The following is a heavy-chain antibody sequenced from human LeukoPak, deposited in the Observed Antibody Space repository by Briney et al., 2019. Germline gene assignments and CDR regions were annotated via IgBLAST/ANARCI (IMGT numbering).Heavy chain of an antibody. CDR1: GGTFSSYT. Sequence: SVKVSCKASGGTFSSYTIAWVRQAPGQGLEWLGGIIPLFGSANYAQRFQGRVTITADESTSTAYMELSSLRSEDTAVYYCATPPTGTTTTGEFYFDSWGQGTLVTVSA. CDR3: ATPPTGTTTTGEFYFDS. J-gene: IGHJ4*02. V-gene: IGHV1-69*01. D-gene: IGHD1-1*01. CDR2: IIPLFGSA.